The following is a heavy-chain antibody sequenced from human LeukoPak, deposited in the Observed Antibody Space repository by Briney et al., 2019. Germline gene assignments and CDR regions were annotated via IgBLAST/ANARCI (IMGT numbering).Heavy chain of an antibody. CDR2: ISTGSDYI. CDR3: AKDIRYRSGYSYGSFDY. J-gene: IGHJ4*02. CDR1: GFTFSSYS. D-gene: IGHD5-18*01. Sequence: PGGSLRLSCAASGFTFSSYSMNWVRQAPGQGLEWVSSISTGSDYIFYADSVKGRFTISRDNRANSLYLQMNSLRREDTALYYCAKDIRYRSGYSYGSFDYWGQGTLVTVSS. V-gene: IGHV3-21*04.